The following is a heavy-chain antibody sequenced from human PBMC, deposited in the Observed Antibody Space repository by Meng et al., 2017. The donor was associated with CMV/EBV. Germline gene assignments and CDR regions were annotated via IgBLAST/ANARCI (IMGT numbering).Heavy chain of an antibody. CDR1: GYTFTGYY. CDR2: INPNSGGT. J-gene: IGHJ4*02. CDR3: ARVMGHYGGNSGGY. D-gene: IGHD4-23*01. Sequence: ASVKVSCKASGYTFTGYYMHWVRQAPGQGLEWMGWINPNSGGTNYAQKFQGRVTMTRDTSISIAYMELSRLRSDDTAVYYCARVMGHYGGNSGGYWGQGTLVTVSS. V-gene: IGHV1-2*02.